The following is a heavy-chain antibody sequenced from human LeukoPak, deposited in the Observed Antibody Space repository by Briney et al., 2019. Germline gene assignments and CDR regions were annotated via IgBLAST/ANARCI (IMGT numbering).Heavy chain of an antibody. V-gene: IGHV4-61*02. Sequence: PSQTLSLTCTVSGGSISSGSYYWSWIRQPAGKGLEWIGRIYTSGSTNYNHSIKSRVTISVDTSKNQFSLKLSSVTAADTAVYYCSRDHYDFWSGYYRENWFDPWGQGTLVTVSS. CDR1: GGSISSGSYY. J-gene: IGHJ5*02. CDR2: IYTSGST. CDR3: SRDHYDFWSGYYRENWFDP. D-gene: IGHD3-3*01.